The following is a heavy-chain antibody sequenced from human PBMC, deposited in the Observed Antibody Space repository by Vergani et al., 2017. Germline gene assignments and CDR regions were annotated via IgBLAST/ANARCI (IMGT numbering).Heavy chain of an antibody. D-gene: IGHD2-8*01. V-gene: IGHV3-21*06. J-gene: IGHJ6*02. CDR3: ARDCTSGGCPDNYGMDV. CDR2: IGSSVPYI. CDR1: GFIFSDYV. Sequence: VQLVESGGGVVQPGKSLSLSCETSGFIFSDYVMHWVRQAPGKGLEWVAFIGSSVPYINYADSVKGRFIISRDNTNNSLFLQLRSLRAEDAAVYYCARDCTSGGCPDNYGMDVWGQGATVTVSS.